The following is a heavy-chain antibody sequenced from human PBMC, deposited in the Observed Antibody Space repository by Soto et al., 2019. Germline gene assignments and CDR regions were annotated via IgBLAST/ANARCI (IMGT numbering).Heavy chain of an antibody. Sequence: SETLSLTCTVSGGSISSGGYYWSWIRQHPGKGLEWIGYIYYSGSTYYNPSLKSRVTISVDTSKNQFSLKLSSVTAADTAVYYCARGQGEDYGEFSDYWGQGTLVTVSS. J-gene: IGHJ4*02. D-gene: IGHD4-17*01. V-gene: IGHV4-31*03. CDR3: ARGQGEDYGEFSDY. CDR1: GGSISSGGYY. CDR2: IYYSGST.